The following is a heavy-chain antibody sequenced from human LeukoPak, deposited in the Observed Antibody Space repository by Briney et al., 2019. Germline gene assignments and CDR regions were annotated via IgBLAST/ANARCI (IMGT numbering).Heavy chain of an antibody. Sequence: ASVKVSCKASGYTLTSYYMHWVRPAPGQGLEWMGIINPSGGSTSYAQKFQGRVTMTRDTSTSTVYMELSSLRSEDTVVYYCAEIYSGYDRFDYWGQGTLVTVSS. CDR2: INPSGGST. V-gene: IGHV1-46*01. CDR3: AEIYSGYDRFDY. CDR1: GYTLTSYY. J-gene: IGHJ4*02. D-gene: IGHD5-12*01.